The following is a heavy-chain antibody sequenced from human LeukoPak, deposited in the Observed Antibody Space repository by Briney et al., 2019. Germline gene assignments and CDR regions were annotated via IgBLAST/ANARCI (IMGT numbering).Heavy chain of an antibody. CDR1: GFTFSNYG. CDR3: AKYGVHYDILTGYLN. V-gene: IGHV3-30*18. Sequence: GGSLRLSCAASGFTFSNYGMHWVRQAPGKGLESVAVISYDGSNKYYADSVKGRFTISRDNSKNSLYLQMNSLRTEDTAVYYCAKYGVHYDILTGYLNWGQGTLVTASS. D-gene: IGHD3-9*01. J-gene: IGHJ4*02. CDR2: ISYDGSNK.